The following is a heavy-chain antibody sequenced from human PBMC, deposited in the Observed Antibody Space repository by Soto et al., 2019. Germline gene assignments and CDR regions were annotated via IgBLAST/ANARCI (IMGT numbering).Heavy chain of an antibody. Sequence: EVQLVESGGDLVQPGGSLRLSCAASGFTFSTYNMNWVRQAPGKGLEWVSYISSSSTTIYYADSVRGRFTVSRDNAKNSLHLQMNSLRAEDTAVYYCARGGWEFDYWGQGTLVTVSS. CDR2: ISSSSTTI. V-gene: IGHV3-48*01. CDR3: ARGGWEFDY. CDR1: GFTFSTYN. D-gene: IGHD1-26*01. J-gene: IGHJ4*02.